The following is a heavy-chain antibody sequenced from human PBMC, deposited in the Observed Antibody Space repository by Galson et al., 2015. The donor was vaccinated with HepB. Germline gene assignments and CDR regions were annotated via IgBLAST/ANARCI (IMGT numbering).Heavy chain of an antibody. CDR3: ARDREYQMPPPLWFDP. D-gene: IGHD2-2*01. J-gene: IGHJ5*02. CDR2: ISGYNGNT. Sequence: SVKVSCKASGYNFNNYSISWVRQVPGQGLEWMGWISGYNGNTNSAQKFQGRVTMTTDTSTSTAYLELRSLRSDDTAVYYCARDREYQMPPPLWFDPWGQGTLVTVSS. V-gene: IGHV1-18*01. CDR1: GYNFNNYS.